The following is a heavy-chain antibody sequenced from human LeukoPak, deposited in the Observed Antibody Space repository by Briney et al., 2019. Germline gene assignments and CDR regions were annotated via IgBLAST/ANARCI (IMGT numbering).Heavy chain of an antibody. CDR3: AKYSDYVWGSYRNKYYFDY. D-gene: IGHD3-16*02. V-gene: IGHV3-9*01. Sequence: GGSLRLSCAASGCTFDDYAMHWVRQAPGKGLEWVSGISWNSGSIGYADSVKGRFTISRDNAKNSLYLQMNSLRAEDTALYYCAKYSDYVWGSYRNKYYFDYWGQGTLVTVSS. CDR2: ISWNSGSI. J-gene: IGHJ4*02. CDR1: GCTFDDYA.